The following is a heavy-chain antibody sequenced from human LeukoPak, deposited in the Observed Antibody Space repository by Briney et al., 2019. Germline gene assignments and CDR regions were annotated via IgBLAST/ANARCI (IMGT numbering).Heavy chain of an antibody. CDR3: ARRNYYDSSGYLSSYNWFDP. Sequence: PGGSLRLSCAASGFTFSSYGMHWVRQAPGKGLEWVAVIWYDGSNKYYADSVKGRFTISRDNSKNTLYLQMNSLSAEDTAVYYCARRNYYDSSGYLSSYNWFDPWGQGTLVTVSS. CDR1: GFTFSSYG. CDR2: IWYDGSNK. V-gene: IGHV3-33*01. D-gene: IGHD3-22*01. J-gene: IGHJ5*02.